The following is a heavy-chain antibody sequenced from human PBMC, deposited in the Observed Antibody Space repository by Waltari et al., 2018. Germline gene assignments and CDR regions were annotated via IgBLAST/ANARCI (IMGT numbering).Heavy chain of an antibody. D-gene: IGHD6-19*01. Sequence: QVRMVQSGAEVNKPRSSVKFSCRAPGVTFRSNVDNWVRQAAGQGPEWMGGIIPMFGSPKYAQTFQGRVTITADESPTTAFMELTSLTPEDTAVYYCATSFSSGWDVAFDMWGQGTMVSVSS. CDR1: GVTFRSNV. CDR3: ATSFSSGWDVAFDM. J-gene: IGHJ3*02. V-gene: IGHV1-69*01. CDR2: IIPMFGSP.